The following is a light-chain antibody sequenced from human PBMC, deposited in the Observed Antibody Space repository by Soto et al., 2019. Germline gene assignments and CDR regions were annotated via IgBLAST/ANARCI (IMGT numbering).Light chain of an antibody. V-gene: IGKV3-11*01. CDR2: DAS. Sequence: EIVLTQSPTTLSLSRWERATLSCGASQSVSSYLAWYQQKAGQAPRLLIYDASHRATGIPARFSGSGSGTEFTLIISSLQSEDSAVYYCQQYNSWLWTFGQGTKVDI. CDR3: QQYNSWLWT. J-gene: IGKJ1*01. CDR1: QSVSSY.